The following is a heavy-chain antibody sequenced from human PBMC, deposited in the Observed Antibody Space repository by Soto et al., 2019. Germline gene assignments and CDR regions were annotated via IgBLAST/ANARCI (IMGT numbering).Heavy chain of an antibody. CDR3: AREDDGGDRDYYGLDV. V-gene: IGHV4-30-4*01. CDR2: IHYSGSI. D-gene: IGHD2-21*02. J-gene: IGHJ6*02. Sequence: PSETLSLTCTVSGGSISTDHYHWTWIRQAPGKGLEWIGYIHYSGSIQFNPSLQSRVSMSVDTSKNLLSLRLSSVTAADTAVYFCAREDDGGDRDYYGLDVWGQGTTVTVSS. CDR1: GGSISTDHYH.